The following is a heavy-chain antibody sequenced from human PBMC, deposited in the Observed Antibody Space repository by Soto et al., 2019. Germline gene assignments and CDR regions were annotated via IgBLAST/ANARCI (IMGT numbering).Heavy chain of an antibody. Sequence: QVQLQQWGAGLLKPSETLSLTCAVYGGSFSGYYWSWIRQPPGKGLEWIGEINHSGSTNYNPSLKSRVTISVDTSKNQFSLTLSSVTAADTAVYYCARGGRVVVTAMALDYWGQGTLVTVSS. V-gene: IGHV4-34*01. CDR3: ARGGRVVVTAMALDY. J-gene: IGHJ4*02. CDR2: INHSGST. D-gene: IGHD2-21*02. CDR1: GGSFSGYY.